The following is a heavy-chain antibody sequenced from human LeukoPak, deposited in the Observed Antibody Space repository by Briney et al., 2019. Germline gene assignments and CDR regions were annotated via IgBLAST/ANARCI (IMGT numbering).Heavy chain of an antibody. CDR3: ARDDYGDYTFHH. V-gene: IGHV4-59*01. CDR1: GVSISSYD. CDR2: IRYSGST. D-gene: IGHD4-17*01. J-gene: IGHJ1*01. Sequence: SETLSLTCAVSGVSISSYDLSWIRQPPGKGLQWIAYIRYSGSTNDNPSLKSRVTISVDTSKHQFSLKLTSVPAADTAVYYCARDDYGDYTFHHWGQGTLVTVSS.